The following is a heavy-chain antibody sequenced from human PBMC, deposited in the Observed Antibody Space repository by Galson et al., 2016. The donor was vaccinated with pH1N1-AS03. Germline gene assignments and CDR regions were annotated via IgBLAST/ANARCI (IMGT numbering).Heavy chain of an antibody. J-gene: IGHJ4*02. D-gene: IGHD2-2*01. CDR2: IKSKTDGGTI. Sequence: SLRLSCAASGFTFNNAWMSWVRQAPGKGLEWVGRIKSKTDGGTIDYAATAKGRFTISRHDSIDTLFLQMSSLKTEDTAVYYCTATYCSSRDYCYYYWGQGTLVTVSS. V-gene: IGHV3-15*01. CDR3: TATYCSSRDYCYYY. CDR1: GFTFNNAW.